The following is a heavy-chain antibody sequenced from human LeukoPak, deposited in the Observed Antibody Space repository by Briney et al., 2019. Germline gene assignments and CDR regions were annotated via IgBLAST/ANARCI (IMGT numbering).Heavy chain of an antibody. D-gene: IGHD6-6*01. J-gene: IGHJ4*02. V-gene: IGHV3-21*01. CDR3: ARIVVSSIAARLPYYFDY. CDR2: ISSSSGYI. CDR1: GFTFSSYA. Sequence: GGSLRLSCAASGFTFSSYAMNWVRQAPGKGLEWVSSISSSSGYIYYADSVKGRFTISRDNAKNPLYLQMNSLRAEDAAVYYCARIVVSSIAARLPYYFDYWGQGTLVTVSS.